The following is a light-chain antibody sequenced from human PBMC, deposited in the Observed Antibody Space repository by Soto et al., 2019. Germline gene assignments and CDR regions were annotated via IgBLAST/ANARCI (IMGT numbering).Light chain of an antibody. CDR2: GAS. CDR1: QSVSSSY. V-gene: IGKV3-20*01. Sequence: DIVLTQSPGTLSLSPGERATLSCRASQSVSSSYLGWYQQKPGQAPRLLLYGASGRATGIPDRFSGSGSGTEFTLTISRLQPEDFAVYYCQQYGSSPLFTFGPGTKVDIK. CDR3: QQYGSSPLFT. J-gene: IGKJ3*01.